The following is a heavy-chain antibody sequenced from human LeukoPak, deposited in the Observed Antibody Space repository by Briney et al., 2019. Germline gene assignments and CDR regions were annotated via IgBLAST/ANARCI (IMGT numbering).Heavy chain of an antibody. V-gene: IGHV1-69*05. D-gene: IGHD2-2*01. J-gene: IGHJ4*02. CDR1: GGTFSSYA. CDR3: ARTPDIVVVPAHYYFDH. Sequence: SVRVSCKASGGTFSSYAISWVRQAPGQGLEWMGGIIPIFGTANYAQKFQGRVTITTDESTSTAYMELSNLRSEDTAVYYCARTPDIVVVPAHYYFDHWGQGSLVTVSS. CDR2: IIPIFGTA.